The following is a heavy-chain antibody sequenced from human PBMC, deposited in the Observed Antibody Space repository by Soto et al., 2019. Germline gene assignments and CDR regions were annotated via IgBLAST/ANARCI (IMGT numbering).Heavy chain of an antibody. V-gene: IGHV3-23*01. CDR1: GFTFSSYA. J-gene: IGHJ5*02. Sequence: GGSLRLSCAASGFTFSSYAMSWIRQAPGKWLEWVSAISGSGGSTYYADSVKGRFTISRDNSKNTLYLQMNSLRAEDTAVYYCAKDGQIVVVVAATALGAGNWFDPWGQGXLVTVSS. CDR2: ISGSGGST. CDR3: AKDGQIVVVVAATALGAGNWFDP. D-gene: IGHD2-15*01.